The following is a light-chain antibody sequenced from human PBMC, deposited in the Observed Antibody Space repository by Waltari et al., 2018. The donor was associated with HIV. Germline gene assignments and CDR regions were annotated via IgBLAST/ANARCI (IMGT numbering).Light chain of an antibody. Sequence: QSPLTQPASVSGNPGQSVTITCTGTNIDVGNYNLVSWYQQPPGKAPKLLIYAVSKRPSGVSSRFSGSKSGYWASLTISGLLTEDESYYYCLTYVSDSGTWKFGGGTYLTV. CDR3: LTYVSDSGTWK. CDR1: NIDVGNYNL. CDR2: AVS. V-gene: IGLV2-23*02. J-gene: IGLJ3*02.